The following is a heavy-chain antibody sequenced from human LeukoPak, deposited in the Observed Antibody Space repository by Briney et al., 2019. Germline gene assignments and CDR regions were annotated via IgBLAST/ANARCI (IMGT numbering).Heavy chain of an antibody. CDR3: ARDTCSGGSCYVDAFDI. V-gene: IGHV3-7*03. J-gene: IGHJ3*02. D-gene: IGHD2-15*01. CDR2: IKQDGSEK. Sequence: GGSLRLSCAASGFTFSSYWMSWVRQAPGKGLEWVANIKQDGSEKYYVDSVKGRFTIYRDNAKNSLYVQMNSLRADDTAVYDCARDTCSGGSCYVDAFDIWGQGTMVTVSS. CDR1: GFTFSSYW.